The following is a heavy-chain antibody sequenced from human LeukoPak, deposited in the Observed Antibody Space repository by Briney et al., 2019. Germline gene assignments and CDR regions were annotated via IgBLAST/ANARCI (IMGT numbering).Heavy chain of an antibody. CDR1: GFTFSSYW. V-gene: IGHV3-74*01. CDR3: ARAPSEIGGYYPEYFRH. D-gene: IGHD3-22*01. Sequence: GGSLRLSCAASGFTFSSYWMHWVRQAPGKGLVWVSRIKSDGSTNYADSVKGRFTISRDNAKNTVSLQMNSLRAEGTGVYYCARAPSEIGGYYPEYFRHWGQGTLVTVSS. CDR2: IKSDGST. J-gene: IGHJ1*01.